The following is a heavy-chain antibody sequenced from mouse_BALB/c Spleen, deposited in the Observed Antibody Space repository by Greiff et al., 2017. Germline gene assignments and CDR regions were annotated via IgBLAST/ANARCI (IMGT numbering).Heavy chain of an antibody. Sequence: DVQLVESGGGLVQPGGSRKLSCAASGFTFSDYGMAWVRQAPGKGPEWVAFISNLAYSIYYADTVTGRFTISRENAKNTLYLEMSSLRSEDTAMYYCARDQDGYYGFDVWGAGTTVTVSS. CDR1: GFTFSDYG. CDR2: ISNLAYSI. V-gene: IGHV5-15*02. CDR3: ARDQDGYYGFDV. D-gene: IGHD2-3*01. J-gene: IGHJ1*01.